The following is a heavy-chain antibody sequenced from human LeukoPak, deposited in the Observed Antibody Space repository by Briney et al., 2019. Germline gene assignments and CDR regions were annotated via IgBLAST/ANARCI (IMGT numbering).Heavy chain of an antibody. J-gene: IGHJ3*02. V-gene: IGHV3-33*01. CDR1: GFTFSSYG. CDR3: ARDRRDIVATTVVGGAFDI. Sequence: PRGSLRLSCAASGFTFSSYGMHWVRQAPGKGLEWVAVIWYDGSNKYYADSVKGRFTISRDNSKNTLYLQMNSLRAEDTAVYYCARDRRDIVATTVVGGAFDIWGQGTMVTVSS. D-gene: IGHD5-12*01. CDR2: IWYDGSNK.